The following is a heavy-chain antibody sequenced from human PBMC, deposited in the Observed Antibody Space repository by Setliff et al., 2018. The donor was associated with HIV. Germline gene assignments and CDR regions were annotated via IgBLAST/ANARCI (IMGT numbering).Heavy chain of an antibody. Sequence: PSETLSLTCAVSGYSISSGYYWGWIRQPPGKGLEWVGSIYHSGTTYYNPSLKSRVTISVDTSKNQFSLKLSSVTAADTDVYYCARMYSGYDWSPAGARTRYFDYWGQGTLVTVSS. CDR3: ARMYSGYDWSPAGARTRYFDY. J-gene: IGHJ4*02. CDR1: GYSISSGYY. CDR2: IYHSGTT. D-gene: IGHD5-12*01. V-gene: IGHV4-38-2*01.